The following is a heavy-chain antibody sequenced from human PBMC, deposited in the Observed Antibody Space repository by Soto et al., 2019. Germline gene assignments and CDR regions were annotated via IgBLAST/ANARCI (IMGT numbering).Heavy chain of an antibody. CDR2: INTYNGNT. V-gene: IGHV1-18*01. CDR1: GYTFINYG. CDR3: ARDPVGTAWFDP. J-gene: IGHJ5*02. Sequence: QVQLVQSGAEVKKPGASVKVSCKASGYTFINYGISWVRQAPGQGLEWMGWINTYNGNTNYAKKFESGVTMTTDTSTSTAYMELRSLRSADTAVYHCARDPVGTAWFDPWGQGTLVTVSS. D-gene: IGHD1-26*01.